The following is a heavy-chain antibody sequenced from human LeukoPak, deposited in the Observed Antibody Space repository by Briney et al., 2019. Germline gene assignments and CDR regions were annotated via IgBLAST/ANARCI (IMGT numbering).Heavy chain of an antibody. CDR1: GLTLSSNY. D-gene: IGHD6-13*01. V-gene: IGHV3-53*01. CDR2: IYTDGTT. CDR3: ARDVLPRAGQFGPQYYTDV. Sequence: GGSLRLSCAASGLTLSSNYMSWVRQAPGKGLEWVAVIYTDGTTYYAGSVKGRFTVSRDSSKNTLFLQMNSLRAEDTAVYYCARDVLPRAGQFGPQYYTDVWGRGTTVTVSS. J-gene: IGHJ6*03.